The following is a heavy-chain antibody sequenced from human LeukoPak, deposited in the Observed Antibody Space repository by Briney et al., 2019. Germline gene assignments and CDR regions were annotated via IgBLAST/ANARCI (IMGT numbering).Heavy chain of an antibody. CDR2: ISWNSGSI. V-gene: IGHV3-9*03. D-gene: IGHD6-19*01. CDR3: AKGSSGWYGLIDY. Sequence: TGGSLRLSCAASGFTFDDYAMHWVRQAPGKGLEWVSGISWNSGSIGYADSVKGRITISRDNAKNSLYLQMNSLRAEDMALYYCAKGSSGWYGLIDYWGQGTLVTVSS. CDR1: GFTFDDYA. J-gene: IGHJ4*02.